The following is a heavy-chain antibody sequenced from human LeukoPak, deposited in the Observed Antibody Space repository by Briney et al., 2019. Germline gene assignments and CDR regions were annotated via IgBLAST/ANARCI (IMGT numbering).Heavy chain of an antibody. CDR3: ARGLRGSGSYYNVDY. D-gene: IGHD3-10*01. J-gene: IGHJ4*02. CDR1: GFTFRSYA. CDR2: ISGGGGYT. Sequence: PGGSLRLSCAASGFTFRSYAMSWVREAPGKGLEWVSYISGGGGYTKYADSVKGRLTISRDDARNSLHLQMDSLRAEDTAVYYCARGLRGSGSYYNVDYWGQGTLITVSS. V-gene: IGHV3-11*05.